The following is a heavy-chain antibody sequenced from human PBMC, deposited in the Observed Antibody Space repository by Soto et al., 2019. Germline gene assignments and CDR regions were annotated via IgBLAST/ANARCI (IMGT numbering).Heavy chain of an antibody. J-gene: IGHJ5*02. V-gene: IGHV1-2*04. CDR1: GYTFTGYY. CDR3: ARDSGALDYDFWSGSLWFDP. CDR2: INPNSGGT. Sequence: ASVKVSCKASGYTFTGYYMHWVRQAPGQGLEWMGWINPNSGGTNYAQKFQGWVTMTRDTSTSTVYMELSSLRSEDTAVYYCARDSGALDYDFWSGSLWFDPWGQGTLVTVSS. D-gene: IGHD3-3*01.